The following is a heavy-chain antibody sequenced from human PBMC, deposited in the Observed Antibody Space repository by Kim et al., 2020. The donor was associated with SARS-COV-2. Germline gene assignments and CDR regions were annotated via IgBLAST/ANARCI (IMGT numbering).Heavy chain of an antibody. CDR2: VNPGTGYT. V-gene: IGHV1-46*01. D-gene: IGHD1-26*01. CDR1: GYSFTSYY. J-gene: IGHJ4*02. CDR3: ARDKWETLWVLDF. Sequence: ASVKVSCRASGYSFTSYYIHWVRQAPGHGLEWVGLVNPGTGYTAYAQKFQGRVTMTRDTSTNSVYMELSSLRSEDAAVYYCARDKWETLWVLDFWGQGTLVTVSS.